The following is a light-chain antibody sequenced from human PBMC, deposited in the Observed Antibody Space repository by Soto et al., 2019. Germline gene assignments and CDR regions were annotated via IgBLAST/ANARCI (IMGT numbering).Light chain of an antibody. J-gene: IGKJ1*01. CDR1: HAIRSN. CDR2: GAS. Sequence: EVIMTQSTATLSVSPGERATLSCRASHAIRSNLAWYQQKPAQAPRLLIYGASTRATGIPARFSGSGSGTDFTLTISRLEPEDFAVYYCQQHGSSPPWTFGQGTKVDI. CDR3: QQHGSSPPWT. V-gene: IGKV3-15*01.